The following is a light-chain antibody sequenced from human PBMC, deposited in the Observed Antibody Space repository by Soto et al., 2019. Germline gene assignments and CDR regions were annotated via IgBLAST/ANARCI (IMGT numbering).Light chain of an antibody. CDR1: QDIYDY. CDR3: QQYDNSPMFT. J-gene: IGKJ2*01. V-gene: IGKV1-33*01. CDR2: AAS. Sequence: DIQMTQSPSSLSASVGDSVTITCQASQDIYDYLNWYQHKPGKAPRLLIYAASNLETGVPSRFSGSGSGTDFTFTINSLXPEDIATYYCQQYDNSPMFTFGRGTKVDIK.